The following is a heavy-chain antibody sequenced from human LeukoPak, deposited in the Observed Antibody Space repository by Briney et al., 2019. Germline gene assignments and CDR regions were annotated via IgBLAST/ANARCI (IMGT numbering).Heavy chain of an antibody. CDR2: IYTSGST. CDR3: RAAAGVSDCYYMDV. Sequence: SQTLSLTCTVSGGSISSGSYYWSWIRQPAGKGLEWIGRIYTSGSTNYNPSLKSRVTISVDTSKNQFSLKLSSVTAADTAVYYCRAAAGVSDCYYMDVWGKGTTVTVSS. V-gene: IGHV4-61*02. CDR1: GGSISSGSYY. J-gene: IGHJ6*03. D-gene: IGHD6-13*01.